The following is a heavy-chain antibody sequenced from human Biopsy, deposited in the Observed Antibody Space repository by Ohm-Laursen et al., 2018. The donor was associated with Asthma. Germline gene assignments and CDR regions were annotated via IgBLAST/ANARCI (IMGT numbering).Heavy chain of an antibody. J-gene: IGHJ2*01. V-gene: IGHV4-61*01. CDR3: ARVPTTLRYFDL. CDR1: GGSVSSGSYY. D-gene: IGHD2-15*01. Sequence: SETLSLTWTVPGGSVSSGSYYWSWIRQPPGKGLAWVSYISYSGSTDYNPSLKSRLTISMDTSKNQFSLKLSSVTAADTAVYYCARVPTTLRYFDLWGRGTLVTVSS. CDR2: ISYSGST.